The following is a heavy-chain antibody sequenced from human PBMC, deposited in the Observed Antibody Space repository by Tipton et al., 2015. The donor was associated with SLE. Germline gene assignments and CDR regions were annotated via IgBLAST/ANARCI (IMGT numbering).Heavy chain of an antibody. CDR3: ARDALLHYDSSGSGAFDI. CDR1: GGSFSDYY. D-gene: IGHD3-22*01. CDR2: IYYSGST. Sequence: TLSLTCAVYGGSFSDYYWSWIRQPPGKGLEWIGSIYYSGSTNYNPSLKSRVTISVDTSKNQFSLKLSSVTAADTAVYYCARDALLHYDSSGSGAFDIWGQGTMVTVSS. J-gene: IGHJ3*02. V-gene: IGHV4-34*01.